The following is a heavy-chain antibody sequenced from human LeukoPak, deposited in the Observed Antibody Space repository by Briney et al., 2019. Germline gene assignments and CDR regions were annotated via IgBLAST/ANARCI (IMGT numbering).Heavy chain of an antibody. Sequence: TSETLSLPCTVSGGSISSYYWSWIRQPAGKGLEWIGRIYTSGSTNYNPSLKSRVTISVDTSKNQFSLKLSSVTAADTAVYYCARERVRGVIITGTIWAFDYWGQGTLVTVSS. V-gene: IGHV4-4*07. D-gene: IGHD3-10*01. J-gene: IGHJ4*02. CDR2: IYTSGST. CDR3: ARERVRGVIITGTIWAFDY. CDR1: GGSISSYY.